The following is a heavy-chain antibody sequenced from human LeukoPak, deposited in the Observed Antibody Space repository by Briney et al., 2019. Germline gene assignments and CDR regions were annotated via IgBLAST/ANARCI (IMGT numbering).Heavy chain of an antibody. CDR3: ARGRDILTLRARVEDAFDI. V-gene: IGHV1-3*01. CDR2: INAGNGNT. Sequence: ASVKVSCKASGYTFTSYAMHWVRQAPGQRLEWMGWINAGNGNTKYSQKFQGRVTITRDTSASTAYMELSSLRSEDTAVYYCARGRDILTLRARVEDAFDIWGQGTMVTVSS. D-gene: IGHD3-9*01. CDR1: GYTFTSYA. J-gene: IGHJ3*02.